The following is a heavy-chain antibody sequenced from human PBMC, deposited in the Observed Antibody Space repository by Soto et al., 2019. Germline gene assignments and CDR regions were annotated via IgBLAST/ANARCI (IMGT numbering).Heavy chain of an antibody. J-gene: IGHJ4*02. Sequence: PGGSLRLSCTASGFSFSNYAMSWVRQAPGGGLQWVSAISRSGGSTYYADSVKGRFAISRDNSKNTLCLQINSLRAEDTAVYFCAKDFGHYDILTGYPTFDYWGQGTLVTVSS. CDR2: ISRSGGST. V-gene: IGHV3-23*01. CDR3: AKDFGHYDILTGYPTFDY. D-gene: IGHD3-9*01. CDR1: GFSFSNYA.